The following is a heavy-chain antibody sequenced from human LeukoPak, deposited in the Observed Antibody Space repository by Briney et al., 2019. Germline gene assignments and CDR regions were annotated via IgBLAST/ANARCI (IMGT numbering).Heavy chain of an antibody. Sequence: NPSETLSLTCAVYGGSFSGYYWSWIRQPPGKGLEWIGEINHSGSTNYNPSLKSRVTISVDTSKNQFSLKLSSVTAADTAVYYCARAARFLEWLLLDYWGQGTLVTVSS. CDR2: INHSGST. CDR3: ARAARFLEWLLLDY. J-gene: IGHJ4*02. D-gene: IGHD3-3*01. V-gene: IGHV4-34*01. CDR1: GGSFSGYY.